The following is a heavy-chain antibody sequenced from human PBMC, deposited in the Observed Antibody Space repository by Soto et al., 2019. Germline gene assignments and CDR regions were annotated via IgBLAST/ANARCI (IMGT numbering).Heavy chain of an antibody. CDR1: GGSISSYY. Sequence: SETLSLTCTVSGGSISSYYCTWIRQPPGEGLEWIGSIYYTGSTYNNPSLRSRVTMSVDTSKNQFSLSLTSVTAADTSIYYCAIRLGWLQHYWGPGTLVTVSS. D-gene: IGHD2-21*01. CDR3: AIRLGWLQHY. CDR2: IYYTGST. V-gene: IGHV4-59*04. J-gene: IGHJ4*02.